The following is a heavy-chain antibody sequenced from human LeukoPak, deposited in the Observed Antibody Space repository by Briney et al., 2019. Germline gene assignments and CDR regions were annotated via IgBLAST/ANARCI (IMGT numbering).Heavy chain of an antibody. CDR3: ARGVTGYCSSTSCPLGWFDP. J-gene: IGHJ5*02. CDR2: IYTSGST. Sequence: SETLSLTCTVSGGSISSYYWSWIRQSAGKGLEWIGRIYTSGSTNYNPSLKSRVTMSVDTSKNQFSLKLSSVTAADTAVYYCARGVTGYCSSTSCPLGWFDPWGQGTLVTVSS. CDR1: GGSISSYY. V-gene: IGHV4-4*07. D-gene: IGHD2-2*01.